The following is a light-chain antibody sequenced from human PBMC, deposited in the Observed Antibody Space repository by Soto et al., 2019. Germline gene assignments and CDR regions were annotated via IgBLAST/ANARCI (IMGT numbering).Light chain of an antibody. CDR2: SAF. CDR3: QQYINGYT. Sequence: EVVMTQSPATLSVFPGERVTLSCRASQSVSSSLAWYQQKPVQAPRLLIYSAFTRASGTPARFSGSGSGTEFTLTISSLESEDFAVYYCQQYINGYTFGQGTKLEIK. J-gene: IGKJ2*01. CDR1: QSVSSS. V-gene: IGKV3-15*01.